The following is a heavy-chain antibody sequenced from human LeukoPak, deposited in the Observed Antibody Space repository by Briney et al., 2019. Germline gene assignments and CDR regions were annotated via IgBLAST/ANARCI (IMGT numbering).Heavy chain of an antibody. J-gene: IGHJ3*02. CDR1: GFTFDDYG. V-gene: IGHV3-20*04. CDR2: INWNGGST. Sequence: GGSLRLSCAASGFTFDDYGMSWVRQAPGKGLEWVSGINWNGGSTGYADSVKGRFTISRDNAKNSLYLQMNSLRAEDTALYYCAKGVRITMVRGAFDIWGQGTTVTVSS. CDR3: AKGVRITMVRGAFDI. D-gene: IGHD3-10*01.